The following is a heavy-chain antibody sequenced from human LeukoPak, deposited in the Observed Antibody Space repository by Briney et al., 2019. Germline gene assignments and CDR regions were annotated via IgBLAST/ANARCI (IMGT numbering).Heavy chain of an antibody. J-gene: IGHJ4*02. D-gene: IGHD3-10*01. Sequence: PSETLTLTCAVDGGSFSDYSWSWIRQPPGKGLEWIGEINHSGSTNYNPSLKSRVTISVDTSKNQFSLKLSSVTAADTAVYYCARGRFMYYYGSGSYLFDYWGQGTLVTVSS. CDR1: GGSFSDYS. CDR2: INHSGST. V-gene: IGHV4-34*01. CDR3: ARGRFMYYYGSGSYLFDY.